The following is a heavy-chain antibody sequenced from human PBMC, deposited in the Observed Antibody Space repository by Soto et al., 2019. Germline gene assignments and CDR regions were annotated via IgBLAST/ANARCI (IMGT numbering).Heavy chain of an antibody. CDR2: ITSSGGTM. Sequence: QVQLVESGGGLVMPGGSLRLSFAASGFTFSDYYMSWIRQPPGKGLEWISYITSSGGTMYYADSVKGRFTISRDNAKNSLYLQTNGLRAEDTAVYYCARDPLHHGSTFDYWGQGTLVTVSS. V-gene: IGHV3-11*01. CDR3: ARDPLHHGSTFDY. CDR1: GFTFSDYY. D-gene: IGHD3-10*01. J-gene: IGHJ4*02.